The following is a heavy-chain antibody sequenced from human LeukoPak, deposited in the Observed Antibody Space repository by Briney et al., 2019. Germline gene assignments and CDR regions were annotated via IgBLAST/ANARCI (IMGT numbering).Heavy chain of an antibody. CDR1: GFTFSSYW. D-gene: IGHD3-22*01. J-gene: IGHJ6*02. CDR3: AREVSSGSGYWNYYYYYGMDV. V-gene: IGHV3-74*01. CDR2: INSDGSST. Sequence: GGSLRLSCAASGFTFSSYWMHWVRQAPGKGLVWVSRINSDGSSTSYADSVKGRFTISRDNAKNSLYLQMNSLRAEDTAVYYCAREVSSGSGYWNYYYYYGMDVWGQGTTVTVSS.